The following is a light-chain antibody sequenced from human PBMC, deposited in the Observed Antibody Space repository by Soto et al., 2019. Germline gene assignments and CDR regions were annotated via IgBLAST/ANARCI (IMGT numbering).Light chain of an antibody. Sequence: EILMTQSPATLSVSPGERATLSCRASQSINHNLAWYQQKPGQTPGLLIYAASTRATGVPARFSGSGSGTEFTLSISSLQSEDFAVYYCQQYNNWPPLTFGGGTKVEIK. J-gene: IGKJ4*01. V-gene: IGKV3-15*01. CDR1: QSINHN. CDR2: AAS. CDR3: QQYNNWPPLT.